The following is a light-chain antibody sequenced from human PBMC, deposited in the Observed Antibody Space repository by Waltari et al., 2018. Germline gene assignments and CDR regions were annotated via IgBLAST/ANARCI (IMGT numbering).Light chain of an antibody. CDR3: QHHVRLPAT. Sequence: SCRASQSVKTYLAWYQQKPGQAPRLLIYGAYTRAAGIPDRFSGSGFGTDFSLTISRLEAEDFAVYYCQHHVRLPATFGQGTKVEIK. J-gene: IGKJ1*01. CDR2: GAY. CDR1: QSVKTY. V-gene: IGKV3-20*01.